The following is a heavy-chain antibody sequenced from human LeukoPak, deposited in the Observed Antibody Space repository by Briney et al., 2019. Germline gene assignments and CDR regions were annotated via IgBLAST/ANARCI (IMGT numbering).Heavy chain of an antibody. V-gene: IGHV1-2*02. CDR1: GYTFTGYY. CDR3: ARDTYDSSGYYHDY. Sequence: GASVKVSCKASGYTFTGYYMHWVRQAPGQGLEWMGWINPNSGGTNYAQKFQGRVTMTRDTSISTAYMELSRLRSDDTAVYYCARDTYDSSGYYHDYWGQGTLVTVSS. D-gene: IGHD3-22*01. J-gene: IGHJ4*02. CDR2: INPNSGGT.